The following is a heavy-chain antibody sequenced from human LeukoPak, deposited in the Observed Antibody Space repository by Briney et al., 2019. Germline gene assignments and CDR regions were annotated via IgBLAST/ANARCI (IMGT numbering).Heavy chain of an antibody. Sequence: PSETLSLTCTVSGGSVSSGSYYWSWIRQHPGKGLEWIGYIYYSGSTYYNPSLKSRVTISVDTSKNQFSLKLSSVTAADTAVYYCARGITMVRGAYDYWGQGTLVTVSS. CDR3: ARGITMVRGAYDY. D-gene: IGHD3-10*01. CDR1: GGSVSSGSYY. CDR2: IYYSGST. J-gene: IGHJ4*02. V-gene: IGHV4-31*03.